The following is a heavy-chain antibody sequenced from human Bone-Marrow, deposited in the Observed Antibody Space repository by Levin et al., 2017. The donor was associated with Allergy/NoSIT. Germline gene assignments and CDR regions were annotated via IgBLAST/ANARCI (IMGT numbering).Heavy chain of an antibody. CDR1: GGSISTGGFH. V-gene: IGHV4-31*03. CDR2: IYYSGNT. J-gene: IGHJ4*02. Sequence: SQTLSLTCSLSGGSISTGGFHWSWVRQRPGKGLEWIGYIYYSGNTYYNPSLQSRLSISIDTSKNQFSLRLTSVTAADTAVYYCAREDGYVFDYWGQGTLFTVSS. D-gene: IGHD5-24*01. CDR3: AREDGYVFDY.